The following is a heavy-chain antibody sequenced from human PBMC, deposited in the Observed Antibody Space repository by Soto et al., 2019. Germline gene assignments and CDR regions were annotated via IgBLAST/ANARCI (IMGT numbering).Heavy chain of an antibody. J-gene: IGHJ6*02. CDR1: GGSISGYY. V-gene: IGHV4-59*01. D-gene: IGHD1-26*01. CDR3: ARDPTWPGYGMDV. CDR2: IYYRGST. Sequence: QVQLQESGPGLVKPSETLSLTCTVSGGSISGYYWSWIRQPPGKGLEWIGDIYYRGSTNYNPSLKSRVTISMDTSKNQLSLKLSSLTAADTAVYYCARDPTWPGYGMDVWGRGTTVNVPS.